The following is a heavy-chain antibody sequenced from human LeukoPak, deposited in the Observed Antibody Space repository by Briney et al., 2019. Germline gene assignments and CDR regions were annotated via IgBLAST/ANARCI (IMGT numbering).Heavy chain of an antibody. D-gene: IGHD6-6*01. CDR1: GFDFSKYT. CDR3: ARVVLDHF. CDR2: ISSGSRRI. V-gene: IGHV3-21*06. J-gene: IGHJ4*02. Sequence: GGSLRLSCGSSGFDFSKYTMSWVGQAPGNGPEWVSSISSGSRRIHYADSMRGRFTISRDNAKSSVYLQMHNLRVEDTATYFCARVVLDHFWGRGTLVTVSS.